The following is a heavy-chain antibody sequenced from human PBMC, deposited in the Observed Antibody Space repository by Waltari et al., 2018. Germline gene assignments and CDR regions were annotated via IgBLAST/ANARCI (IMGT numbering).Heavy chain of an antibody. CDR3: AKDYCRTDNCYSHLDY. V-gene: IGHV3-30*02. J-gene: IGHJ4*02. CDR1: GFTFSRYG. CDR2: IRFDGTSE. D-gene: IGHD2-15*01. Sequence: QVQLVESGGGVVQPGGSLGLSCAASGFTFSRYGMHWVRQTPGKGLEWVAFIRFDGTSEYYIDSVKGRFTISRDNSKNTLYLQMNSLRTEDTAVYYCAKDYCRTDNCYSHLDYWGQGTLVTVSS.